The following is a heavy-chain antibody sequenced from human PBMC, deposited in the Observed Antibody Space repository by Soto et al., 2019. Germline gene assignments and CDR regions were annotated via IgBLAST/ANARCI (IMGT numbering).Heavy chain of an antibody. CDR2: INHSGST. J-gene: IGHJ4*02. CDR3: AREGPLYDYVWGSYRYTDY. V-gene: IGHV4-34*01. D-gene: IGHD3-16*02. Sequence: SETLSLTCAVYGGSFSGYYWSWIRQPPGKGLEWIGEINHSGSTNYNPSLKSRVTISVDTSKNQFSLKLSSVTAADTAVYYCAREGPLYDYVWGSYRYTDYWGQGTLVTVSS. CDR1: GGSFSGYY.